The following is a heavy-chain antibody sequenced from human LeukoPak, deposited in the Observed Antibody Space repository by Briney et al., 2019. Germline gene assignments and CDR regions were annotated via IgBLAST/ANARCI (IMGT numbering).Heavy chain of an antibody. V-gene: IGHV1-69*05. CDR2: IITIFGST. J-gene: IGHJ6*03. CDR1: GRAFSNCA. Sequence: SVKLSCKASGRAFSNCAIYWGRQAPGQGLEWMGGIITIFGSTNYAQKVQVRVTVTTDESTSTAYMELSSLNFDDTAVYHCARTELPCSTTSCHSYYYYYYMDVWGKGTTVTVSS. D-gene: IGHD2-2*01. CDR3: ARTELPCSTTSCHSYYYYYYMDV.